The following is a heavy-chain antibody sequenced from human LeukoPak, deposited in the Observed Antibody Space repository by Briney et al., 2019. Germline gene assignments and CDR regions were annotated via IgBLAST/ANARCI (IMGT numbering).Heavy chain of an antibody. J-gene: IGHJ1*01. CDR2: INPDGRDT. Sequence: GGSLRLSCAVSGFTFSDHWMNWVRQAPGKGLEWVAHINPDGRDTYYVDSVKGRFTISRDNAQNSMYLQMNSLRVEDTAVYYCTSWGDTTAEYFQRWGQGTLVTVSS. D-gene: IGHD2-21*02. CDR3: TSWGDTTAEYFQR. CDR1: GFTFSDHW. V-gene: IGHV3-7*01.